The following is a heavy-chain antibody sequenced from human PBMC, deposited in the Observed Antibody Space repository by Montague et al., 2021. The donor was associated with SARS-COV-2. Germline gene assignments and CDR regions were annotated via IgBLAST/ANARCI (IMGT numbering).Heavy chain of an antibody. CDR3: ARATVDINMIIVVITSVNRYFDS. CDR1: GGSFSGYY. D-gene: IGHD3-22*01. CDR2: INHSGST. V-gene: IGHV4-34*01. Sequence: SETLSLTCAVYGGSFSGYYWTWIRQSPGKGLEWIGEINHSGSTNYSPSLESRVAISVDTSKNQFSLKLNSVTAADTAIYYCARATVDINMIIVVITSVNRYFDSWGQGTLVTVSP. J-gene: IGHJ4*02.